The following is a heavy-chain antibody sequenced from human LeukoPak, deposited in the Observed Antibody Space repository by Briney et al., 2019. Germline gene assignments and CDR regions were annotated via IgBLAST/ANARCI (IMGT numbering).Heavy chain of an antibody. CDR1: GCSFTSYW. Sequence: GGALKISCKGSGCSFTSYWIGWVRQMPGKGLEGMGIIYPGDSDTRYSPSFQGQVTISADKSISTAYLQWSSLKASDTAMYYCARHSYDSSGYYKMNFDYWGQGTLVTVSS. J-gene: IGHJ4*02. CDR3: ARHSYDSSGYYKMNFDY. D-gene: IGHD3-22*01. V-gene: IGHV5-51*01. CDR2: IYPGDSDT.